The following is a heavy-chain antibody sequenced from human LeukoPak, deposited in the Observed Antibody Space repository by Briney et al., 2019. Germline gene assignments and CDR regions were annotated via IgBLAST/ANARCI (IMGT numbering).Heavy chain of an antibody. CDR1: GGSFSGYY. J-gene: IGHJ5*02. CDR2: INHSGST. CDR3: VGGSGYDFWSGYLNWFDP. D-gene: IGHD3-3*01. V-gene: IGHV4-34*01. Sequence: SETLSLTCAVYGGSFSGYYWSWIRQPPGKGLEWIGEINHSGSTNYNPSLKSRITISVDTSKKQFSLKLSSVTAADTAVYYCVGGSGYDFWSGYLNWFDPWGQGALVTVSS.